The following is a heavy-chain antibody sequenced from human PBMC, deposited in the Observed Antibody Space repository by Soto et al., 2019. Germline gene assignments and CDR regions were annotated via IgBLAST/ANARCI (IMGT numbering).Heavy chain of an antibody. CDR2: FSGTGGYT. CDR3: AKALLRDDAFDI. V-gene: IGHV3-23*01. Sequence: PGGSLRLSCAASGFTLSNYAMSWVRQAPGKGLEWVSTFSGTGGYTYYTDSVKGRFTISRDESKNTLFLHMNSLRAEDTAVYYCAKALLRDDAFDIWGQGTMVTVSS. CDR1: GFTLSNYA. J-gene: IGHJ3*02.